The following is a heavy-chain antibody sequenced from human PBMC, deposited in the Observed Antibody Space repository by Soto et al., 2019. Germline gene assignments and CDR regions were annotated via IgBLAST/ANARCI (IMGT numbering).Heavy chain of an antibody. CDR2: IYYSGST. Sequence: QVQLQESGPGLVKPSQTLSLTCTVSGGSISNGGYYWSWIRQHPGKGLEWFGYIYYSGSTYYNPSLTGRVRMSVETYKNQFSLKMSSVTAADTAVYYCARPLLGLNYYGSGSYYKGGMDVWGQGTTVTVSS. D-gene: IGHD3-10*01. J-gene: IGHJ6*02. CDR1: GGSISNGGYY. V-gene: IGHV4-31*03. CDR3: ARPLLGLNYYGSGSYYKGGMDV.